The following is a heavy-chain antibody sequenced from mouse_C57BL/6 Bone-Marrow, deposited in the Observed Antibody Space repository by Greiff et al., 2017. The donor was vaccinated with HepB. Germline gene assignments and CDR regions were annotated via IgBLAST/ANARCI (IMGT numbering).Heavy chain of an antibody. CDR2: IWSGGST. CDR3: ARPLLLSRAMDY. D-gene: IGHD2-10*01. V-gene: IGHV2-2*01. CDR1: GFSLTSYG. Sequence: QVHVKQSGPGLVQPSQSLSITCTVSGFSLTSYGVHWVRQSPGKGLEWLGVIWSGGSTDYNAAFISRLSISKDNSKSQVFFNMNSLQADDTAIYYCARPLLLSRAMDYWGQGTSVTVSS. J-gene: IGHJ4*01.